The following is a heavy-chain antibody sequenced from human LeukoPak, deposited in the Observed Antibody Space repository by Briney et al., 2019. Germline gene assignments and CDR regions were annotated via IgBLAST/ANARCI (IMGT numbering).Heavy chain of an antibody. V-gene: IGHV1-69*04. J-gene: IGHJ4*02. CDR3: ASIGGAVGY. CDR1: GYTFTSYG. CDR2: IIPILGIA. Sequence: GASVKVSCKASGYTFTSYGISWVRQAPGQGLEWMGRIIPILGIANYAQKFQGRVTITADKSTSTAYMELSSLRSEDTAVYYCASIGGAVGYWGQGTLVTVSS. D-gene: IGHD2-21*01.